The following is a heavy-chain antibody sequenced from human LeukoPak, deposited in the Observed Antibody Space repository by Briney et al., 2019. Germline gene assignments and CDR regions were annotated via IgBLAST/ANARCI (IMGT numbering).Heavy chain of an antibody. V-gene: IGHV3-23*01. CDR3: ASMRGYFEY. CDR1: AFSCNNYG. J-gene: IGHJ4*02. Sequence: PGGYLSFSGAASAFSCNNYGMARVPHAPGKGRVWVLALSGTGDSTYYADYVKGRFTISRDNSKNTLYLQMNSLRAEDTAVYYCASMRGYFEYWGQGTLVTVSS. CDR2: LSGTGDST.